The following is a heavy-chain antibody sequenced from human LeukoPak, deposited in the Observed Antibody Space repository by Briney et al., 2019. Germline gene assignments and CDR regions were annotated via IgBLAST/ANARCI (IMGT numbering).Heavy chain of an antibody. Sequence: SETLSLTCTVSGGSISSGSYYWRWIRQPAGKGLEWIGRIYTSGSTNYNPSLKSRVTISVDTSKNQFSLKLSSVTAADTAVYYCARMVRGVRRNWFDPWGQGTLVTVSS. CDR2: IYTSGST. V-gene: IGHV4-61*02. D-gene: IGHD3-10*01. CDR3: ARMVRGVRRNWFDP. J-gene: IGHJ5*02. CDR1: GGSISSGSYY.